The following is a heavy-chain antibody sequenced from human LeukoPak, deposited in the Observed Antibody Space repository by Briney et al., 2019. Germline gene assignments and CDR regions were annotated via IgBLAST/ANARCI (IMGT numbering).Heavy chain of an antibody. D-gene: IGHD6-6*01. CDR1: GFTFSTYW. J-gene: IGHJ4*02. Sequence: PGGSLRLSCAASGFTFSTYWMHWVRQAPGKGLVWVSRINTDGSNTNYADSVKGRFTIFRDNAKNTLFLQMNSLRAEDTAVYYCVREYSSSSGRAFDYWGQGTLVTVSS. CDR3: VREYSSSSGRAFDY. V-gene: IGHV3-74*01. CDR2: INTDGSNT.